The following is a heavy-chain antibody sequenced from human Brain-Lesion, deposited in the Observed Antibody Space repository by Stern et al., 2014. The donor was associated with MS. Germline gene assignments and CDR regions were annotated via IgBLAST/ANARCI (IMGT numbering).Heavy chain of an antibody. Sequence: QVQLQQWGAGLLKPSETLSLTCGVYGGSFSGYYWTWIRQPPGKGLEWIGEINHSGRINYNPSLESRVTMSVDTSKYQLSLRLSSATAADTAVYYCARDVGGAFDYWGQGTLVTVSS. CDR2: INHSGRI. J-gene: IGHJ4*02. D-gene: IGHD2-21*01. CDR1: GGSFSGYY. V-gene: IGHV4-34*01. CDR3: ARDVGGAFDY.